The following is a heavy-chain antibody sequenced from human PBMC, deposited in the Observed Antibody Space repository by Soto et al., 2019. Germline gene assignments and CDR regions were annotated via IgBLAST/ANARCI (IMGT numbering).Heavy chain of an antibody. CDR3: ARGSWTTSLDY. Sequence: SETLSLTCAVYGGSFSGYYWSWIRQPPGKGLEWIGEINHSGSTNYNPSLKSRVTISVDTSKNQFSLKLSSVTAADTAVYYCARGSWTTSLDYWGQGTLVTVSS. J-gene: IGHJ4*02. CDR2: INHSGST. D-gene: IGHD3-3*01. CDR1: GGSFSGYY. V-gene: IGHV4-34*01.